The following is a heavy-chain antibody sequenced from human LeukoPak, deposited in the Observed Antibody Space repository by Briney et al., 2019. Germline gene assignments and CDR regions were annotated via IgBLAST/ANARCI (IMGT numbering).Heavy chain of an antibody. D-gene: IGHD3-22*01. CDR3: ARVSNYYDSSGYCYEGIDY. J-gene: IGHJ4*02. CDR1: GYTFTSYG. V-gene: IGHV1-18*01. CDR2: ISAYNGNT. Sequence: ASVKVSCKASGYTFTSYGISWVRQAPGQGLEWMGWISAYNGNTNYAQKLQGRVTMTTDTSTSTAYMELRSLRSDDTAVYYCARVSNYYDSSGYCYEGIDYWGQGTLVTVSS.